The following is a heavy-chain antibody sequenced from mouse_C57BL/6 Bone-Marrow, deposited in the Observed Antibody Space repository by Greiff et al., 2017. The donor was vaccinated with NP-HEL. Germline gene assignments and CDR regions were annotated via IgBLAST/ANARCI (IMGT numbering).Heavy chain of an antibody. CDR3: TREGLYYDYDALYAMDY. CDR2: ISSGGDYI. CDR1: GFPFSSYA. D-gene: IGHD2-4*01. J-gene: IGHJ4*01. V-gene: IGHV5-9-1*02. Sequence: EVMLVESGEGLVKPGGSLKLSCAASGFPFSSYAMSWVRQTPEKRLEWVAYISSGGDYIYYADTVKGRFTISRDNARNTLYLQMSSLKSEDTAMYYCTREGLYYDYDALYAMDYWGQGTSVTVSS.